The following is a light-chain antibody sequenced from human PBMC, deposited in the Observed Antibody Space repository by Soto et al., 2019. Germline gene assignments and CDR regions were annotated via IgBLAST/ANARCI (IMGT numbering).Light chain of an antibody. V-gene: IGKV1-39*01. J-gene: IGKJ1*01. CDR3: QQSYSTPRT. Sequence: DIQMTQSPSSLSASVGDRVTITCRASQRITNYLNWYQQKPGKAPKLLIYAASNLQGGVPSRFSGSGSGTDFTLTISSLQPEDFATYYCQQSYSTPRTFGQGTKVDIK. CDR2: AAS. CDR1: QRITNY.